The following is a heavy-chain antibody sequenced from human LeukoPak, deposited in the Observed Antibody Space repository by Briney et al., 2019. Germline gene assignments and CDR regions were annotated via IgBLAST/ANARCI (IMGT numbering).Heavy chain of an antibody. J-gene: IGHJ3*02. CDR2: IIPIFGTA. V-gene: IGHV1-69*05. CDR1: GGTFSSYA. Sequence: SVKVSCKASGGTFSSYAISWVRQAPGQGLEWMGGIIPIFGTANYAQKFQGRVTITTDESTSTAYMELSSLRSEDTAVYCCARSVAAAGTLLNAFDIWGQGTMVTVSS. D-gene: IGHD6-13*01. CDR3: ARSVAAAGTLLNAFDI.